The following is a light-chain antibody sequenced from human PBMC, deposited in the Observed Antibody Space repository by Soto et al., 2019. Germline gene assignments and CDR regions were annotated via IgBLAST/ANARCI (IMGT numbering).Light chain of an antibody. Sequence: QSALTQPASVSGSPGQSITISCTGTSSDVGSYNLVSWYQQHPGKAPKLMIYEGSKRPSGVSNRFSGSKSGNTASLTISGLQAEDEADYYCCSYAGSSTPVVFGGGTKHTVL. CDR3: CSYAGSSTPVV. CDR1: SSDVGSYNL. J-gene: IGLJ2*01. V-gene: IGLV2-23*01. CDR2: EGS.